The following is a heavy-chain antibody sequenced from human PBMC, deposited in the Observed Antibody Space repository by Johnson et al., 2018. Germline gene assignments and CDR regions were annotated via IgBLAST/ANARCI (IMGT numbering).Heavy chain of an antibody. J-gene: IGHJ6*03. V-gene: IGHV3-30-3*01. CDR2: ISYDGSNK. CDR1: GFTFSSYA. Sequence: QVQLVEAGGGVVQPGRSLRLSCAASGFTFSSYAMHWVRQAPGKGLEWVAVISYDGSNKYYADSVKGRFTISRDNSKTPLYLQMNSLRAEDTAVYYWARDSKQPTYYDFWSGYYRDYYYYYYMDVWGKGTTVTVSS. D-gene: IGHD3-3*01. CDR3: ARDSKQPTYYDFWSGYYRDYYYYYYMDV.